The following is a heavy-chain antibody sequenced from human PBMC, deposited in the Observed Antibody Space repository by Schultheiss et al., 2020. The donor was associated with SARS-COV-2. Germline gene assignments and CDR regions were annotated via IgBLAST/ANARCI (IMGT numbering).Heavy chain of an antibody. CDR3: ARLDTALDH. CDR1: GGSVSSGSYY. CDR2: IYHSGGT. V-gene: IGHV4-61*01. J-gene: IGHJ4*02. Sequence: SETLSLTCSVSGGSVSSGSYYWTWIRQSPGRGLEWIGYIYHSGGTRYHPSLKSRVTISLDTSKNQFSLKLTSVTAADTAVYFCARLDTALDHWGQGTLVTVSS. D-gene: IGHD5-18*01.